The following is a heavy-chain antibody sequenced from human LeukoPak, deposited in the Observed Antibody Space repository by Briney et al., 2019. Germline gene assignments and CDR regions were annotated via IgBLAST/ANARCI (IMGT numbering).Heavy chain of an antibody. D-gene: IGHD5-18*01. CDR2: IKQDGSEK. J-gene: IGHJ4*02. CDR3: ARGGIQLWSPSDY. CDR1: GFTFSSYW. Sequence: GGSLRLSCAASGFTFSSYWMSWVRQAPGKGLEWVASIKQDGSEKYYVDSVKGRFTISRDNAKNSLYLQMNSLRAEDTAVYYCARGGIQLWSPSDYWGQGTLVTVSS. V-gene: IGHV3-7*01.